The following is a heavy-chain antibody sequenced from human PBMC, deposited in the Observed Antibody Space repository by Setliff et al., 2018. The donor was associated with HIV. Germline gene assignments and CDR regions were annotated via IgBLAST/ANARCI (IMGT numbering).Heavy chain of an antibody. D-gene: IGHD3-9*01. CDR3: ARQRGYDVLTYYFDY. CDR1: GGSISNNF. V-gene: IGHV4-59*08. J-gene: IGHJ4*02. Sequence: PSETLSLTCTVSGGSISNNFWSWIRQPPGKGLEWIGYIYYSGCTNYNPSLKSRVTISVDTSKNQFSLKLSSVTAADTAVYYCARQRGYDVLTYYFDYWGQGTLVTVSS. CDR2: IYYSGCT.